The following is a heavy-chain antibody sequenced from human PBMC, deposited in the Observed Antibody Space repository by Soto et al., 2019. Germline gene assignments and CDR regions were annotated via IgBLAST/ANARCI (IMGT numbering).Heavy chain of an antibody. D-gene: IGHD3-22*01. J-gene: IGHJ4*02. CDR3: AKVRADYYDSSGPIDY. V-gene: IGHV3-23*01. CDR2: ISGSGGST. Sequence: GGSLRLSCAASGFTFSSYVMSWVRQAPGKGLEWVSAISGSGGSTYYGDSVKGRFTISRDNSKNTLHLQMNSLRAEDTAVYYCAKVRADYYDSSGPIDYWGQGTLVTVSS. CDR1: GFTFSSYV.